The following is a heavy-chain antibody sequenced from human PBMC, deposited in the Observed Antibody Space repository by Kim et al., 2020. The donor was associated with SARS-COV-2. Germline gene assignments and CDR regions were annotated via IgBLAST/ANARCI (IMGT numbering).Heavy chain of an antibody. CDR1: GFTFSSYW. V-gene: IGHV3-7*01. D-gene: IGHD3-3*01. Sequence: GGSLRLSCAASGFTFSSYWMSWVRQAPGKGLEWVANIKQDGSEKYYVDSVKGRFTISRDNAKNSLYLQMNSLRAEDTAVYYCARDPRTIFGVANPEYWGQGTLVTVSS. CDR3: ARDPRTIFGVANPEY. CDR2: IKQDGSEK. J-gene: IGHJ4*02.